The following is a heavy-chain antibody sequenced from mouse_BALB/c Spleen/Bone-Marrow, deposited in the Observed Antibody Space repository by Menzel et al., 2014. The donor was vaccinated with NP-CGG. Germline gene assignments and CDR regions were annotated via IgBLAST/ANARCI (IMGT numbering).Heavy chain of an antibody. Sequence: DVMLVESGGGLVQPGGSRKLSCAASGFTFSDYGMAWVRPALGKGPEWVAFISNLAYSIYYADSVTGRFTISRENAKNTLYLEMSSLRAEDTAMYYCARGGIYYGNYLANWGQGTLVTVSA. J-gene: IGHJ3*01. CDR1: GFTFSDYG. CDR3: ARGGIYYGNYLAN. D-gene: IGHD2-1*01. V-gene: IGHV5-15*02. CDR2: ISNLAYSI.